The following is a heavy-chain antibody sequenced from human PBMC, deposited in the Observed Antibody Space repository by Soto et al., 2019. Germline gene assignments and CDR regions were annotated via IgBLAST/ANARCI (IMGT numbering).Heavy chain of an antibody. J-gene: IGHJ4*02. D-gene: IGHD3-9*01. CDR2: ISYDGSNK. Sequence: GGSLRLSCAASGFTFSSYGMHWVRQAPGKGLEWVAVISYDGSNKYYADSVKGRFTIARDNSKNTLYLQMNSLRAEDTAVYYCAKVGLVEVTTGYFDYWGQGTLVTVSS. V-gene: IGHV3-30*18. CDR1: GFTFSSYG. CDR3: AKVGLVEVTTGYFDY.